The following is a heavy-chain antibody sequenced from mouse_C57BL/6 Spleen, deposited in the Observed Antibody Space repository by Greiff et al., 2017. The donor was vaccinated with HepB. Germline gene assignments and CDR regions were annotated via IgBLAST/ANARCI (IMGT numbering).Heavy chain of an antibody. CDR1: GYTFTSYW. J-gene: IGHJ2*01. V-gene: IGHV1-61*01. Sequence: QVQLQQPGAELVRPGSSVKLSCKASGYTFTSYWMDWVKQRPGQGLEWIGNIYPSDSETHYNQKFKDKATLTVDKSSSTAYMQLSSLTSEDSAVYYCAREDSNYVSYFDYWGQGTTLTVSS. CDR3: AREDSNYVSYFDY. CDR2: IYPSDSET. D-gene: IGHD2-5*01.